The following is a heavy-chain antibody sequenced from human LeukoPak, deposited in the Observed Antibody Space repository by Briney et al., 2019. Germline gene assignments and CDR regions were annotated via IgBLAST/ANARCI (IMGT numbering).Heavy chain of an antibody. Sequence: PGGSLRLSCAASGFTFSSYAMSWVRQAPGKGLEWASAISGSGGSTYYADSVKGRFTISRDNSKNTLYLQMNSLRAEDTSVYYCAPYSYGSDYWGQGTLVTVSS. CDR1: GFTFSSYA. V-gene: IGHV3-23*01. D-gene: IGHD5-18*01. CDR3: APYSYGSDY. CDR2: ISGSGGST. J-gene: IGHJ4*02.